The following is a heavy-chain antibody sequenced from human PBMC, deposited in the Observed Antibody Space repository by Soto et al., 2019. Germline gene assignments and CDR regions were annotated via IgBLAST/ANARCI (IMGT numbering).Heavy chain of an antibody. D-gene: IGHD4-17*01. J-gene: IGHJ1*01. CDR3: AIYGHYEQYFQH. V-gene: IGHV3-72*01. CDR2: TRNKANSYTT. Sequence: EVQLVESGGGLVQPGGSLRLSCAASGFTFSDHYMDWVRQAPGKGLEWVGRTRNKANSYTTEYAASVKGRFTISRDDSKNSLYLQMNSLKTEDTAVYYCAIYGHYEQYFQHWGQGTLVTVSS. CDR1: GFTFSDHY.